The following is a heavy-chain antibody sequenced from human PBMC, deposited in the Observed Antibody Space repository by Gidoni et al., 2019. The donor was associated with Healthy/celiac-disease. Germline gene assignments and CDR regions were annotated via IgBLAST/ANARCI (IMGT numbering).Heavy chain of an antibody. D-gene: IGHD6-19*01. V-gene: IGHV1-3*01. CDR2: INAGNGNT. J-gene: IGHJ6*03. CDR3: AREGGGWDPYYYYYYMDV. Sequence: QVQLVQSGAEVKKPGASVKVSCKASGYTFTSYAMHWVRQAPGQRLEWMGWINAGNGNTKYSQKFQGRVTITRDTSASTAYMELSSLRSEDTAVYYCAREGGGWDPYYYYYYMDVWGKGTTVTVSS. CDR1: GYTFTSYA.